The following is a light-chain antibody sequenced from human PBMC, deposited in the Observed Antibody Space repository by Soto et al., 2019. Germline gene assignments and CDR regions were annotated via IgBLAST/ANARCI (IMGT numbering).Light chain of an antibody. CDR2: DVN. J-gene: IGLJ1*01. Sequence: QSALTQPPSASWSPGQSVTISCTGSSSDVGRYDYVSWYQHHPGKAPKLMIFDVNKRPSGVPHRFSASRSDNTASLTVSGLQAEDEADYFCSSYAGNSIYVFGTGTKVTVL. CDR1: SSDVGRYDY. CDR3: SSYAGNSIYV. V-gene: IGLV2-8*01.